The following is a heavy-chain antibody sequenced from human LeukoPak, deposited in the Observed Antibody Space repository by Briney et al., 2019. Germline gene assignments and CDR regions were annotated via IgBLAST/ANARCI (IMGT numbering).Heavy chain of an antibody. V-gene: IGHV4-39*01. CDR2: IYHSRST. J-gene: IGHJ4*02. D-gene: IGHD3-10*01. CDR3: ARHRWMEVYGSGSYYVDY. Sequence: PSETLSLTCTVSGGSISTSSYYWGWIRQPPGKGLEWIGSIYHSRSTYYNASLKSRATISADTSKNQFPLKLSSVTAADTAVYYCARHRWMEVYGSGSYYVDYWGQGTLVTVSS. CDR1: GGSISTSSYY.